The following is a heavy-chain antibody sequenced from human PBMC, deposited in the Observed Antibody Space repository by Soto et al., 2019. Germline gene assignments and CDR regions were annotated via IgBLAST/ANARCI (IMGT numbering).Heavy chain of an antibody. Sequence: PGGSLRLSCAASGFTFSSYSMNWVRQAPGKGLEWVSSISSSSSYIYYADSVKGRFTISRDNAKNSLYLQMNSLRAEDTAVYYCAREDYYYDSSGYYPSPNAFDIWGQGTMVTVSS. D-gene: IGHD3-22*01. CDR3: AREDYYYDSSGYYPSPNAFDI. CDR1: GFTFSSYS. V-gene: IGHV3-21*01. J-gene: IGHJ3*02. CDR2: ISSSSSYI.